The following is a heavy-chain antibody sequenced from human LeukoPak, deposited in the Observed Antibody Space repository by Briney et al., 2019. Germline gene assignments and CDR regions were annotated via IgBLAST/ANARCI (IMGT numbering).Heavy chain of an antibody. CDR1: GGSISSGGYY. J-gene: IGHJ4*02. V-gene: IGHV4-31*03. CDR3: ARDNYDSSGYYFGY. Sequence: PSQTLSLTCTVSGGSISSGGYYWSWIRQHPGKGLEWIGYIYYSGSTYYNPSLKSRVTISVDTSKNQFSLKLSSVTAADTAVYYCARDNYDSSGYYFGYWGQGTLATVSS. D-gene: IGHD3-22*01. CDR2: IYYSGST.